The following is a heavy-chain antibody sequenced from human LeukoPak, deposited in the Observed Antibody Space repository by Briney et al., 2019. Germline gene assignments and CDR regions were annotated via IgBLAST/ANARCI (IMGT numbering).Heavy chain of an antibody. D-gene: IGHD7-27*01. V-gene: IGHV5-51*01. CDR1: GYSFTNYW. CDR3: ARRPDVPGDPLFDY. CDR2: IYPGDSDT. J-gene: IGHJ4*02. Sequence: GESLKISCKGSGYSFTNYWIGWVRQMPGKGLEWMGIIYPGDSDTRYSPSLQGQVTISADKSISSAYLQWSSLKASDTAIYYCARRPDVPGDPLFDYWGLGTLVTVSS.